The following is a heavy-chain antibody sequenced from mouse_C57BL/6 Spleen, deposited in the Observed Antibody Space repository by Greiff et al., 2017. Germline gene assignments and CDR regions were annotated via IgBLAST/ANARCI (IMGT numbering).Heavy chain of an antibody. CDR2: ISSGGSYT. J-gene: IGHJ1*03. V-gene: IGHV5-6*01. D-gene: IGHD2-1*01. Sequence: DVHLVESGGDLVKPGGSLKLSCAASGFTFSSYGMSWVRQTPDKRLEWVATISSGGSYTDYPDSVKGRFTISRDNAKNTLYLQMSSLKSEDTAMYYCARPVYYGNPWYFDVWGTGTTVTVSS. CDR3: ARPVYYGNPWYFDV. CDR1: GFTFSSYG.